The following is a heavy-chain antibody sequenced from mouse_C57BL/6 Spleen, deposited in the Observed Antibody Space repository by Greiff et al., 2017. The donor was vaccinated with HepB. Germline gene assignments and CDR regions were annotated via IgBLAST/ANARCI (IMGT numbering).Heavy chain of an antibody. D-gene: IGHD2-4*01. CDR1: GYTFTSYW. J-gene: IGHJ3*01. CDR2: IDPSDSYT. V-gene: IGHV1-69*01. CDR3: ARKAYYDYEGAWFAY. Sequence: QVQLQQPGAELVMPGASVKLSCKASGYTFTSYWMHWVKQRPGQGLEWIGEIDPSDSYTNNNQKIKGKSTLTVDNSSSTAYMKLSSLTSEDSAVYYCARKAYYDYEGAWFAYWGQGTLVTVSA.